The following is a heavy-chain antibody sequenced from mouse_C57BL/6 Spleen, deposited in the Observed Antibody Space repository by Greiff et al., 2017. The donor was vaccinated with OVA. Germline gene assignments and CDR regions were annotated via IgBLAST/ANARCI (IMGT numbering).Heavy chain of an antibody. V-gene: IGHV1-81*01. Sequence: VHLVESGAELARPGASVKLSCKASGYTFTSYGISWVKQRTGQGLEWIGEIYPRSGNTYYNEKFKGKATLTADKSSSTAYMELRSLTSEDSAVYFCARYYYGSGYFDVWGTGTTVTVSS. J-gene: IGHJ1*03. D-gene: IGHD1-1*01. CDR1: GYTFTSYG. CDR3: ARYYYGSGYFDV. CDR2: IYPRSGNT.